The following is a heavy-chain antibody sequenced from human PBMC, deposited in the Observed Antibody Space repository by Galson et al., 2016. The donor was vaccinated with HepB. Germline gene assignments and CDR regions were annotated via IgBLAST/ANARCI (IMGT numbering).Heavy chain of an antibody. D-gene: IGHD3-10*01. CDR3: ARAVMLGRGMDV. CDR2: TFYRSTWEN. Sequence: CAISGDSVYNNGAAWDWIRQSPSRGLEWLGRTFYRSTWENHYAGSVKNRITISPDTSRNQFSLLLNSVTPEDTAVYYCARAVMLGRGMDVWGQGTTVTVSS. CDR1: GDSVYNNGAA. V-gene: IGHV6-1*01. J-gene: IGHJ6*02.